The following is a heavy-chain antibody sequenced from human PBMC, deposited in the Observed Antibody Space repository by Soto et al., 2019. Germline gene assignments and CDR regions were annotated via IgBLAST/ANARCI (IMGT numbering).Heavy chain of an antibody. CDR1: GGTFSSYA. Sequence: SVKVSCKASGGTFSSYAISWVRQAPGKGLEWMGGFIPKVGATIYAQKFQGRVTMTEDTSTDTAYMELSSLRSEDTAVYYCATDRLYGMDVWGQGTTVTVSS. V-gene: IGHV1-69*06. J-gene: IGHJ6*02. D-gene: IGHD4-17*01. CDR3: ATDRLYGMDV. CDR2: FIPKVGAT.